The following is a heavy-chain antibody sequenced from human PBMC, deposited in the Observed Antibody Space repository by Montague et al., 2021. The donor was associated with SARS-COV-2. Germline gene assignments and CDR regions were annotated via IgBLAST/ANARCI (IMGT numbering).Heavy chain of an antibody. D-gene: IGHD3-9*01. CDR3: ARMFYDILTGYRNFDY. Sequence: PALVKPTQTLTLTCTFSGFSLSTSGMCVSWIRQPPGKALEWLALIDWDDDKYYSTSPKTRLTISKDTSKNQVVLTMTNMDPVDTATYYCARMFYDILTGYRNFDYWGQGTLVTVSS. CDR2: IDWDDDK. J-gene: IGHJ4*02. V-gene: IGHV2-70*01. CDR1: GFSLSTSGMC.